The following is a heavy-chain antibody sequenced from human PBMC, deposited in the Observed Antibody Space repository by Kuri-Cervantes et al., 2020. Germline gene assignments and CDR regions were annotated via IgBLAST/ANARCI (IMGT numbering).Heavy chain of an antibody. D-gene: IGHD3-22*01. V-gene: IGHV4-30-4*01. J-gene: IGHJ6*02. CDR1: GGSISSGDYY. Sequence: LRLSCTVSGGSISSGDYYWSWIRQPPGKGLEWIGYIYYSGSTYYNPSLKSRVTISVDTSKNQFSLKLSSVTAADTAVYYCATPASGYYSGGYYYGTDVWGQGTTVTVSS. CDR3: ATPASGYYSGGYYYGTDV. CDR2: IYYSGST.